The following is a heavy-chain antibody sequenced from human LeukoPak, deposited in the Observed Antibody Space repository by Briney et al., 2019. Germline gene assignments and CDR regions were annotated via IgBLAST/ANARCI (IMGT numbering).Heavy chain of an antibody. CDR2: INHGGST. V-gene: IGHV4-34*01. Sequence: SETLSLTCAVYGGSFSGYYWSWIRQPPGKGLEWIGEINHGGSTNYNPSLKSRVTISVDTSKNQFSLKLSSVTAADTAVYYCARRRPARVLMVYAIRGYFDYWGQGTLVTVSS. J-gene: IGHJ4*02. CDR1: GGSFSGYY. CDR3: ARRRPARVLMVYAIRGYFDY. D-gene: IGHD2-8*01.